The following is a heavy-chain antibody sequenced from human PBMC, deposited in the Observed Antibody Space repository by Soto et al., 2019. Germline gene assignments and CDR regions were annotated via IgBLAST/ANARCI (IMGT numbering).Heavy chain of an antibody. CDR1: GGTFSSYA. Sequence: SVKVSCKASGGTFSSYAISWVRQAPGQGLEWMGGIIPIFGTANYAQKFQGRVTITADESTSTAYMELSSLRSEDTAVYYCAGGRARIVGATGLLDYWGQGTLVTVSS. J-gene: IGHJ4*02. D-gene: IGHD1-26*01. CDR2: IIPIFGTA. V-gene: IGHV1-69*13. CDR3: AGGRARIVGATGLLDY.